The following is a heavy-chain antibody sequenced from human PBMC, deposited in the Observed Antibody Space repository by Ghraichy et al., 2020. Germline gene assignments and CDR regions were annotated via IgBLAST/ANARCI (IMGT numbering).Heavy chain of an antibody. J-gene: IGHJ4*02. CDR1: GFTLSIYA. V-gene: IGHV3-23*01. CDR3: AKDFGDCSGGRCYARPLEY. CDR2: ITDIGDTT. D-gene: IGHD2-15*01. Sequence: GESLNISCAASGFTLSIYAMSWVRQVPGKGLEWVSGITDIGDTTYYADSVKGRFTISRDISKNTVYLQMNSLRDEDTAVYYCAKDFGDCSGGRCYARPLEYWGRGTLVTVSS.